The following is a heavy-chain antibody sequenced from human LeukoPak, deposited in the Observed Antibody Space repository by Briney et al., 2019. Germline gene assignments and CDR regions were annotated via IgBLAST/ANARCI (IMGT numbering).Heavy chain of an antibody. V-gene: IGHV3-64D*06. CDR3: VKAEPRGYSYGYGVDY. Sequence: GGSLRLSCSASGFTFSSYAMHWVRQAPGKGLEYVSAISSNGGSTYYADSVKGRFTISRDNSKNTLYLQMSSLRAEDTAVYYCVKAEPRGYSYGYGVDYWGQGTLVTVS. J-gene: IGHJ4*02. D-gene: IGHD5-18*01. CDR2: ISSNGGST. CDR1: GFTFSSYA.